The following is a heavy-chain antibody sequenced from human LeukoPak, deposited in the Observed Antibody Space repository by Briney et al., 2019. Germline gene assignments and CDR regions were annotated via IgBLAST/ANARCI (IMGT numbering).Heavy chain of an antibody. Sequence: SATLSLTCTVSGGSISSYYWSWIRQRAGQGLEWVGRIYTSGSTNYNPSLKSRVTISVDKSKNQFSLKLSSVTAADTAVYYCARDAGYGASSGWFDYWGQGTLVTVSS. D-gene: IGHD6-19*01. CDR2: IYTSGST. V-gene: IGHV4-4*07. J-gene: IGHJ4*02. CDR3: ARDAGYGASSGWFDY. CDR1: GGSISSYY.